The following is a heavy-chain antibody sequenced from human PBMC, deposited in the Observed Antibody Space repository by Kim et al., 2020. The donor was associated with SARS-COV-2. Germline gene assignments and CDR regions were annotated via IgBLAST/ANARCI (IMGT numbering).Heavy chain of an antibody. CDR3: ARDRVAARPFDFGGGYYY. Sequence: SETLSLTCTVSGGSISSYYWSWIRQPPGKGLEWIGYIYYSGSTNYNPSLKSRVTISVDTSKNQFSLKLSSVTAADTAVYYCARDRVAARPFDFGGGYYY. CDR2: IYYSGST. CDR1: GGSISSYY. J-gene: IGHJ6*01. V-gene: IGHV4-59*01. D-gene: IGHD6-6*01.